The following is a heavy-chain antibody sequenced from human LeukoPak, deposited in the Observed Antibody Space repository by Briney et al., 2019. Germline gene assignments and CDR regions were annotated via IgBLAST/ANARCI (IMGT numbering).Heavy chain of an antibody. V-gene: IGHV4-34*12. D-gene: IGHD6-13*01. CDR1: GGSFSGYY. CDR3: ARSTPYSSKRPFDY. Sequence: SETLSLTCAVYGGSFSGYYWSWIRQPPGKGLEWIGEIILRGSTNYNPYLKTRVNISVDTSKHQSSLKLSSVTAADTAVYYCARSTPYSSKRPFDYWGQGTLVTVSS. J-gene: IGHJ4*02. CDR2: IILRGST.